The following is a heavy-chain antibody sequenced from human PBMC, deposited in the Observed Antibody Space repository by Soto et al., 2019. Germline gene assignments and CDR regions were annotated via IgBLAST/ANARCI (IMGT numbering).Heavy chain of an antibody. D-gene: IGHD6-25*01. V-gene: IGHV4-59*01. CDR3: ARPHGGSSGWDNWFDP. CDR2: IYYSGST. CDR1: GGSISSYY. Sequence: QVQLQESGPGLVKPSETLSLTCTVSGGSISSYYWSWIRQPPGKGLEWIGYIYYSGSTNYNPSLKRRVTISVDTSKHQFYLKLSSVTAADTAVYYCARPHGGSSGWDNWFDPWGQGTLVTVSS. J-gene: IGHJ5*02.